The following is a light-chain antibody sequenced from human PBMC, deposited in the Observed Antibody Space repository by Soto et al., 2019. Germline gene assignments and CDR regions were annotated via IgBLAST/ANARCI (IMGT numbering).Light chain of an antibody. Sequence: QSALAQPASVSGSPGQSITISCTGTSIDVGAYNSVSWYQQHPHRAPQVIIYKGTQRPSGVSNRFSGSKSGTSATLGITGLQTGDEAAYFCGTWDNRLSVYVFGNGTKVTVL. J-gene: IGLJ1*01. CDR3: GTWDNRLSVYV. CDR1: SIDVGAYNS. CDR2: KGT. V-gene: IGLV2-14*02.